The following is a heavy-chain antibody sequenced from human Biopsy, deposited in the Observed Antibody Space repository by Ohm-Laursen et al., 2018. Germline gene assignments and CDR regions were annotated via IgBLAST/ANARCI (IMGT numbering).Heavy chain of an antibody. Sequence: TLSLTCTVSGGAFTGHYWSWIRQPPGKGLEWIGHISYTGYTSYNASLKSRVTISVDTSRNHFSLRLSSLTAADTAVYYCARGSNDFGGLYFPRWGQGTLLTVSS. V-gene: IGHV4-59*11. CDR1: GGAFTGHY. D-gene: IGHD4-23*01. CDR2: ISYTGYT. CDR3: ARGSNDFGGLYFPR. J-gene: IGHJ4*02.